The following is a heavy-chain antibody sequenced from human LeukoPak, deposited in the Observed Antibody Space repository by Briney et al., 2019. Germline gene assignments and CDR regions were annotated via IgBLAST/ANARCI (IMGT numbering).Heavy chain of an antibody. V-gene: IGHV3-13*01. CDR1: GFTFSDYD. CDR3: ARVAKERVGGVYCFDY. CDR2: IGTAGDT. Sequence: SGGSLRLSCAASGFTFSDYDMYWVRQATGKGLEWVSAIGTAGDTYYTGSVKGRFTISRENAKNSLYLQMNSLRAGDTAVYYCARVAKERVGGVYCFDYWGQGTLVTVSS. J-gene: IGHJ4*02. D-gene: IGHD1-1*01.